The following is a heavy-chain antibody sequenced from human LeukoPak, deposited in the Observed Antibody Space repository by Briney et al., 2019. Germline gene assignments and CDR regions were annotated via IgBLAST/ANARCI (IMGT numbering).Heavy chain of an antibody. J-gene: IGHJ4*02. CDR2: IKQDGSEK. Sequence: GGSLRLSCAASGFTFSSHWMSWVRQAPGKGLEWVANIKQDGSEKYYVDSVKGRFTISRDNAKNSLYLQMNSLRAEDTAVYYCARDLTSYDILTGDFWGQGTLVTVSS. D-gene: IGHD3-9*01. CDR1: GFTFSSHW. V-gene: IGHV3-7*01. CDR3: ARDLTSYDILTGDF.